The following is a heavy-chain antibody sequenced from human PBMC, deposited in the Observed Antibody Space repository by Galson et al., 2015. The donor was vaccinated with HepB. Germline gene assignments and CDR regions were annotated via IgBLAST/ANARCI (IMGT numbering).Heavy chain of an antibody. CDR2: ISYSGTT. V-gene: IGHV4-59*08. CDR1: GGSINFYY. J-gene: IGHJ6*02. CDR3: ARHVVKGGSGWYGYYYGMDV. D-gene: IGHD6-19*01. Sequence: TLSLTCTVSGGSINFYYWSWIRQPPGKGLEWIGHISYSGTTNYNPSLKSRVSISGDTSKNQFSLKLSSVTAADTAVYYCARHVVKGGSGWYGYYYGMDVWGQGTTVTVSS.